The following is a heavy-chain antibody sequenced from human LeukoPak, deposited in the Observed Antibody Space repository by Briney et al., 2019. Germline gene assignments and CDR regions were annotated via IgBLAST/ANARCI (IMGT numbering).Heavy chain of an antibody. Sequence: ASVKVSCKASGYTFTGYYMHWVRQAPGQGREWMGRINPNSGGTNYAQKFQGRVTMTRDTSISTAYMELSRLRSDDTAVYYCARGPVYCSGGSCYRSRGDYWGQGTLVTVSS. D-gene: IGHD2-15*01. J-gene: IGHJ4*02. CDR1: GYTFTGYY. CDR2: INPNSGGT. V-gene: IGHV1-2*06. CDR3: ARGPVYCSGGSCYRSRGDY.